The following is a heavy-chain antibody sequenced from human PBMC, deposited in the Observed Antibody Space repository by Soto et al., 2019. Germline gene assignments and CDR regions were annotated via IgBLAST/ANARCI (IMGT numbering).Heavy chain of an antibody. V-gene: IGHV5-10-1*01. CDR3: ARHASYYVSSGYFGTY. D-gene: IGHD3-22*01. Sequence: CESRTISCQGSGYTFTNHWITWVRQIPGKGLEWMGRINPSDSHTNYSPSFEGHVTMSVDKSISTAYLQWSSLKASDTAMYYCARHASYYVSSGYFGTYWGQGTLVTVSS. CDR1: GYTFTNHW. J-gene: IGHJ4*02. CDR2: INPSDSHT.